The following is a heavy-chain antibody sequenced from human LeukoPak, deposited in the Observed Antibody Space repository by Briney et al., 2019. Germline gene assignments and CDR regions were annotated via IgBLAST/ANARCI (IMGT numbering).Heavy chain of an antibody. D-gene: IGHD4-17*01. CDR1: GYTFTSYD. CDR3: AIQTSVTTGSRYFDL. Sequence: ASVKVSSKASGYTFTSYDINWVRQATGQGVEWMGWMNPNSGNTGYAQKFQGRVTISRNTSITTSYMELSSLRSDDTAVYYCAIQTSVTTGSRYFDLWGRGTLVTVSS. CDR2: MNPNSGNT. J-gene: IGHJ2*01. V-gene: IGHV1-8*03.